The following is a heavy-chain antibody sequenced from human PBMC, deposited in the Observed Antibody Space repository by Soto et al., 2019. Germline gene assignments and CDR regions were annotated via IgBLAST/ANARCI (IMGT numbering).Heavy chain of an antibody. CDR1: GGTFVRHV. D-gene: IGHD2-2*01. CDR2: INPLSGIP. Sequence: QVQLVQSGAEVKKPESSVKVSCKTSGGTFVRHVISWVRQAPGQGPEWMGKINPLSGIPNYAQKFQDRVTFTADTDSSTAYMELSSLRSDDTAVYYCATPACAATWCSTSHNLERWGQGTLVTVSS. J-gene: IGHJ4*02. CDR3: ATPACAATWCSTSHNLER. V-gene: IGHV1-69*09.